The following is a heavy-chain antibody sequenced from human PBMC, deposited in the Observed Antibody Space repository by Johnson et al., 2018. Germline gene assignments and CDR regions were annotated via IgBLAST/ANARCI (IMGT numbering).Heavy chain of an antibody. D-gene: IGHD3-22*01. Sequence: VQLVESGGGVARPGGSLRLSCAASGFTFGGYGMSWVRQAPGKGLEWFSGINWNGGSTGYADSVKGRFTISRDNAKNSLYLQMNSLRAEDTALYHCARDQNGGDDSRGYYSRYFQHWGQGTLVTVSS. V-gene: IGHV3-20*01. CDR1: GFTFGGYG. J-gene: IGHJ1*01. CDR3: ARDQNGGDDSRGYYSRYFQH. CDR2: INWNGGST.